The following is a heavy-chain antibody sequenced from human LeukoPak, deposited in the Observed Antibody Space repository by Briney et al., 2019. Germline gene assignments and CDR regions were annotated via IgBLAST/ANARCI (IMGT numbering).Heavy chain of an antibody. D-gene: IGHD3-22*01. Sequence: TSETLSLTCTVSGGSISSDYWSWVRQPPGKGLEWIGYIYYSGSTKYNPSLKSRVTISVDTSKNQFSLKLSSVTAADTAVYYCARVDYYDSSGYSPSYYFDYWGQGTLVTVSS. CDR3: ARVDYYDSSGYSPSYYFDY. J-gene: IGHJ4*02. V-gene: IGHV4-59*12. CDR2: IYYSGST. CDR1: GGSISSDY.